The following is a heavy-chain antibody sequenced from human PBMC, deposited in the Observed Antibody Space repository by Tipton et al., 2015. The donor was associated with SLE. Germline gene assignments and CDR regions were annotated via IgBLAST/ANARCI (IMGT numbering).Heavy chain of an antibody. V-gene: IGHV4-34*01. J-gene: IGHJ5*02. D-gene: IGHD3-10*01. CDR1: GGSFSGYY. CDR2: ITQSGVT. Sequence: TLSLTCAVSGGSFSGYYWYWVRQPPEQGLEWIGEITQSGVTNYNPSLKSRVTMSLDTSKNQFSLKLSSVTAADTAVYYCARGESDYYGSGSPWSWFDPWGQGTLVTVSS. CDR3: ARGESDYYGSGSPWSWFDP.